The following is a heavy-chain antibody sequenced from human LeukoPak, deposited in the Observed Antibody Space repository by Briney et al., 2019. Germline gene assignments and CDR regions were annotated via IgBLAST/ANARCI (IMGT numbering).Heavy chain of an antibody. J-gene: IGHJ4*02. CDR1: GFTFSSYG. CDR2: ISYDGSNK. Sequence: PGGSLRLSCAASGFTFSSYGMHWVRQAPGKGLEWVAVISYDGSNKYYADSVKGRFTISRDNSKNTLYLQMNSLRAEDTAVYYCAKDHFGSGYDSADFDYWGQGTLVTVSS. V-gene: IGHV3-30*18. D-gene: IGHD5-12*01. CDR3: AKDHFGSGYDSADFDY.